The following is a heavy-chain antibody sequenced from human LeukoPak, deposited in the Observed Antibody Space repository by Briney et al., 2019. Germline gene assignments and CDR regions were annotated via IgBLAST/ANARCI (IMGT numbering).Heavy chain of an antibody. J-gene: IGHJ4*02. Sequence: ASVKLSCKAAGYTVTSSYIHWVRRAPGQGGEWMGIRTPSGASTSYAQKFQGRVTMTRDTSTTTVHMELSSLRSEDTAVYYCAMIYGGNSVQNDYWGQGTLVTVSS. CDR2: RTPSGAST. CDR3: AMIYGGNSVQNDY. CDR1: GYTVTSSY. D-gene: IGHD4-23*01. V-gene: IGHV1-46*01.